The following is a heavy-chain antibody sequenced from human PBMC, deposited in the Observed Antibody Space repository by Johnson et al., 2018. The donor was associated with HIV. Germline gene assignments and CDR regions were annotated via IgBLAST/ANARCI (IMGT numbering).Heavy chain of an antibody. Sequence: VQLVESGGGLVQPGGSLRLSCAASGFTFSSYWMSWVRQAPGKGLEWVANIKQDGSEKYYVDSVKGRFTISRDNDKNSLYLQMNSLRAEDTAVYYCARDAVIRSGWYNVDAFDVWGQGTMVTVSS. J-gene: IGHJ3*01. CDR3: ARDAVIRSGWYNVDAFDV. CDR1: GFTFSSYW. V-gene: IGHV3-7*05. D-gene: IGHD6-19*01. CDR2: IKQDGSEK.